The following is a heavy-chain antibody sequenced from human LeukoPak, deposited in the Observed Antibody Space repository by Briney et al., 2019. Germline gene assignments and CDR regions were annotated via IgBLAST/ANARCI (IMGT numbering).Heavy chain of an antibody. CDR2: MNPNSGNT. J-gene: IGHJ4*02. CDR1: GYTFTGYY. Sequence: GASVKVSCKASGYTFTGYYMHWVRQAPGQGLEWMGWMNPNSGNTGYAQKFQGRVTMTRNTSISTAYMELSSLRSEDTAVYYCAVGYGSGSYSPLDYWGQGTLVTVSS. V-gene: IGHV1-8*02. D-gene: IGHD3-10*01. CDR3: AVGYGSGSYSPLDY.